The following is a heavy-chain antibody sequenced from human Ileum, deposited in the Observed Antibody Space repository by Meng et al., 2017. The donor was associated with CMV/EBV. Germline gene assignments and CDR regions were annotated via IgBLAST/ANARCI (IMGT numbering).Heavy chain of an antibody. D-gene: IGHD3-9*01. CDR1: GYTFTTND. Sequence: SCKASGYTFTTNDINWVRQATGQGLEWMGWMNPNSGNTGYAQKFQGRVTMARNTSISTAYMELSSLRSEDTAVYYCARGVFSSRWFDPWGQGTLVTVSS. V-gene: IGHV1-8*01. J-gene: IGHJ5*02. CDR2: MNPNSGNT. CDR3: ARGVFSSRWFDP.